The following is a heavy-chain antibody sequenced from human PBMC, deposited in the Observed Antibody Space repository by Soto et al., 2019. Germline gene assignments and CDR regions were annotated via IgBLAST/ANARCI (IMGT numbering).Heavy chain of an antibody. CDR1: GGSTRSSSFY. J-gene: IGHJ5*02. D-gene: IGHD6-13*01. CDR3: ARLGIAAAGVFGP. Sequence: PSETLSLTCTVSGGSTRSSSFYRAWVRQTPGKGLEWIGRNYYSGNTHYNPYRKSRVIISISTSKNQFSLNLTSVIAADTAAYSCARLGIAAAGVFGPWGRGTLVTVSS. CDR2: NYYSGNT. V-gene: IGHV4-39*01.